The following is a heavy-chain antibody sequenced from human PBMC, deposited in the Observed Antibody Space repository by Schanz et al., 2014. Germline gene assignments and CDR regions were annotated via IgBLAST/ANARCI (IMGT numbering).Heavy chain of an antibody. D-gene: IGHD3-22*01. J-gene: IGHJ4*02. V-gene: IGHV3-30*19. CDR3: AKSYDTSGYSGFDY. CDR1: GFIFRTYG. CDR2: ISTDGTNT. Sequence: VQLVESGGGVVQPGGSLRLSCAASGFIFRTYGMHWVRQAPGKGLEKMALISTDGTNTYYADSVRGRFTISRDNSKNQLDLQMISLTSEDTAVYFCAKSYDTSGYSGFDYWGQGTLVTVSS.